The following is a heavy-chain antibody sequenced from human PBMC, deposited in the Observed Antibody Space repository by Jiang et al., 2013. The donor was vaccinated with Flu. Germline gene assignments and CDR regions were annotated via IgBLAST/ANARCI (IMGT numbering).Heavy chain of an antibody. CDR1: GFTFGDYA. CDR2: IRSKAYGGTT. D-gene: IGHD4-17*01. Sequence: LSCTASGFTFGDYAMSWVRQAPGKGLEWVGFIRSKAYGGTTEYAASVKGRFTISRDDSKSIAYLQMNSLKTEDTAVYYCTREGDYEVGTEHYYYYGMDVWGQGTTVTVSS. CDR3: TREGDYEVGTEHYYYYGMDV. V-gene: IGHV3-49*04. J-gene: IGHJ6*02.